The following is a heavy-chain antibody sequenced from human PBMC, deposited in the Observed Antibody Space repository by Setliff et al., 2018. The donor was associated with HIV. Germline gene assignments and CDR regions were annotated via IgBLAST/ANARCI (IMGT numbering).Heavy chain of an antibody. Sequence: SETLSLTCAVSGGSVDSRDYYWGWIRQPPGKGLVWIGNILYGGTTYYTPSLKSRVSISVDTSRNQLSLRLNAVTAADKAVYYCARPTTGLGGGAAFDIWGQGTMVTVSS. CDR1: GGSVDSRDYY. J-gene: IGHJ3*02. CDR3: ARPTTGLGGGAAFDI. CDR2: ILYGGTT. D-gene: IGHD2-8*01. V-gene: IGHV4-39*01.